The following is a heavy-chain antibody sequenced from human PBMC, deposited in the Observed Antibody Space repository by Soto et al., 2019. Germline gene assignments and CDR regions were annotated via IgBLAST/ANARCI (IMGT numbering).Heavy chain of an antibody. CDR3: AARNPLLLWFGESGWFDP. D-gene: IGHD3-10*01. V-gene: IGHV4-39*01. CDR1: GGSISDDTYY. J-gene: IGHJ5*02. CDR2: MYYSGTS. Sequence: PSETLSLTCTVSGGSISDDTYYWGWIRQPPGKGLEWIGSMYYSGTSSYNPSLKSRVSMSVDTSKKQLSLRLTSVTAADTAVYYCAARNPLLLWFGESGWFDPWGQGTLVTVSS.